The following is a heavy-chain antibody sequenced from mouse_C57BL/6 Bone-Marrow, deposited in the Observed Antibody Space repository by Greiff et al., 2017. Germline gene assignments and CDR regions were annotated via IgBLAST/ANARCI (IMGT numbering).Heavy chain of an antibody. D-gene: IGHD1-1*01. V-gene: IGHV14-1*01. CDR2: IDPEDGDT. J-gene: IGHJ4*01. CDR3: TTPPIRAVAGGYAMDY. CDR1: GFNIKDYY. Sequence: VQLQQSGAELVRPGASVKLSCTASGFNIKDYYMHWVKQRPEQGLAWIGRIDPEDGDTEYAPKFQGKATMTADTSSNTAYLQLSSLTSEDTAVYYCTTPPIRAVAGGYAMDYWGQGTSVTVSS.